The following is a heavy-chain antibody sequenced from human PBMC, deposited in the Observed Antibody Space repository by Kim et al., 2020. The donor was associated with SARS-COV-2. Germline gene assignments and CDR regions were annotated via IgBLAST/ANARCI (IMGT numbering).Heavy chain of an antibody. CDR2: ISSSSSTI. D-gene: IGHD3-10*01. CDR3: ARDPAYYYGSGSYYNMYYFDN. CDR1: GFTFSSYS. Sequence: GGTLRLSCAASGFTFSSYSMNWVRQAPGKGLEWVSYISSSSSTIYYADSVKGRFTISRDNAKNSLYLQMNSLRDEDTAVYYCARDPAYYYGSGSYYNMYYFDNW. V-gene: IGHV3-48*02. J-gene: IGHJ4*01.